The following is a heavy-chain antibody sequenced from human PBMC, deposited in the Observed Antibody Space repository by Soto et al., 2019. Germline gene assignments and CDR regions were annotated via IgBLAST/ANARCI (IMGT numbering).Heavy chain of an antibody. D-gene: IGHD3-16*01. J-gene: IGHJ5*02. CDR3: AKDFHPSQSYTLFNWFDP. CDR1: GFTFSTYG. CDR2: IPSDGSNK. Sequence: QVQLVESGGGVVQPGRSLRLSCAASGFTFSTYGMFWVRQPAGKGLEWVAAIPSDGSNKYYADSVKGRFTISRDNSKNTLFLQMDSLRTEDTAVYNCAKDFHPSQSYTLFNWFDPWGQGTLVTVSS. V-gene: IGHV3-30*18.